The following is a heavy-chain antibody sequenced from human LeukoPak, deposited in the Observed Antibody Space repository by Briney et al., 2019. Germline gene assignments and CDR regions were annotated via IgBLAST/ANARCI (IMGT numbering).Heavy chain of an antibody. CDR1: GGTFSNYA. CDR2: IIPIFGTA. D-gene: IGHD2-2*01. J-gene: IGHJ6*04. CDR3: ARISVGYCSSTSCQVYYGMDV. Sequence: ASVKVSCKASGGTFSNYAISWVRQAPGQGLEWMGGIIPIFGTANYAQKFQGRVTITADESTSTAYMELSSLRSEDTAVYYCARISVGYCSSTSCQVYYGMDVWGKGTTVTVSS. V-gene: IGHV1-69*13.